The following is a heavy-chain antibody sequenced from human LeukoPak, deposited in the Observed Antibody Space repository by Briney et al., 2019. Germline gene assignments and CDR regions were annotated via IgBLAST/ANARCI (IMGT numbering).Heavy chain of an antibody. CDR1: GYSFTISW. V-gene: IGHV5-10-1*01. CDR3: ARLSDSRHLFDY. D-gene: IGHD4-11*01. Sequence: GESLRISCKASGYSFTISWTSWVRQMPGKGLEWMGRIDPSDSYTNYSPSFQGHVTISADKSISTAYLQWSSLKASDSAMYYCARLSDSRHLFDYWGQGTLVTVSS. J-gene: IGHJ4*02. CDR2: IDPSDSYT.